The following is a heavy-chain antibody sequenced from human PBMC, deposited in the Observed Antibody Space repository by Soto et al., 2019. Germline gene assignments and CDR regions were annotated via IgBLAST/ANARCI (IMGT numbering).Heavy chain of an antibody. V-gene: IGHV1-46*03. D-gene: IGHD2-2*01. CDR2: INPSGGST. CDR3: ARDSEYCSSTSCYPHNYYYYYMDV. J-gene: IGHJ6*03. CDR1: GYTFTSYY. Sequence: VQLVQSGAEVKKPGASVKVSCKASGYTFTSYYMHWVRQAPGQGLEWMGIINPSGGSTSYAQKFQGRVTMTRDTSTSTVYMELSSLRSEDTAVYYCARDSEYCSSTSCYPHNYYYYYMDVWGKGTTVTVSS.